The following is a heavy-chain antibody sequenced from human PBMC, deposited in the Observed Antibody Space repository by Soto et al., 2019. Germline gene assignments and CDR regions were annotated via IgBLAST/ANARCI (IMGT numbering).Heavy chain of an antibody. D-gene: IGHD3-9*01. CDR2: FDPEDGET. Sequence: ASVKVSCKVSGYTLTELPMHWVRQAPGKGLEWMGGFDPEDGETIYAQKFQGRVTMTEDTSTDTAYMELSSLRSEDTAVYYCATGRYYDILTGYSDAFDIWGQGTMVTVSS. V-gene: IGHV1-24*01. CDR1: GYTLTELP. CDR3: ATGRYYDILTGYSDAFDI. J-gene: IGHJ3*02.